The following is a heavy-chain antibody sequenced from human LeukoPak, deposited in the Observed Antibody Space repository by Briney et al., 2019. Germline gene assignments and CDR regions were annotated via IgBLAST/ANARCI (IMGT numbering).Heavy chain of an antibody. D-gene: IGHD1-26*01. V-gene: IGHV3-30*02. J-gene: IGHJ4*02. Sequence: GGSLRLSCAASGLTFSSYGMHWVRQAPGKGLEWVSFIRYDGGTKNYADSVKGRFTISRDNAKNTLYLQMNSLRAEDTAVYYCARVGATRPFDYWGQGTLVTVSS. CDR3: ARVGATRPFDY. CDR1: GLTFSSYG. CDR2: IRYDGGTK.